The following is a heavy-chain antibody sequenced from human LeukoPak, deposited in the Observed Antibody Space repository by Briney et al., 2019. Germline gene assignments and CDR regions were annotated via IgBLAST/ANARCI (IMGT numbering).Heavy chain of an antibody. CDR1: GGSISSSSYY. CDR2: IYYSGST. Sequence: SETLSLTCTVSGGSISSSSYYWGWIRQPPGKGLEWIGSIYYSGSTYYNPSLKSRVTISVDTSKNQFSLKLSSVTAADTAVYYCARDPPNEGAMDYWGQETRVTVS. V-gene: IGHV4-39*07. CDR3: ARDPPNEGAMDY. J-gene: IGHJ4*02. D-gene: IGHD1-26*01.